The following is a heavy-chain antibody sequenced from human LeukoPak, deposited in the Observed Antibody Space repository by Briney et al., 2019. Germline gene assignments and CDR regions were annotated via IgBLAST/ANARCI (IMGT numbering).Heavy chain of an antibody. D-gene: IGHD6-13*01. CDR2: IHFAGST. Sequence: PSETLSLTCAVSGGSISGYYWTWIRQSAGRGLEYIGRIHFAGSTNYNPSLGSRLTLSIDTSKNQISLWLSSVTAADAAVYYCARDSPDGYSHGHRYYNMDVCGKGTTVTVSS. V-gene: IGHV4-4*07. J-gene: IGHJ6*03. CDR3: ARDSPDGYSHGHRYYNMDV. CDR1: GGSISGYY.